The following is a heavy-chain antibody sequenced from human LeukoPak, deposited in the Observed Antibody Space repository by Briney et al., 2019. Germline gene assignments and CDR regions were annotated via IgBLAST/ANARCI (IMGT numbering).Heavy chain of an antibody. CDR1: GGSISSGGYY. CDR2: IYYSGST. CDR3: ARVSSGYFDY. D-gene: IGHD3-22*01. J-gene: IGHJ4*02. V-gene: IGHV4-31*03. Sequence: SQTLSLTCTVSGGSISSGGYYWSWIRQHPGRGLEWIGYIYYSGSTYYNPSLKSRVTISVDTSKNQFSLKLSSVTAADTAVYYCARVSSGYFDYWGQGTLVTVSS.